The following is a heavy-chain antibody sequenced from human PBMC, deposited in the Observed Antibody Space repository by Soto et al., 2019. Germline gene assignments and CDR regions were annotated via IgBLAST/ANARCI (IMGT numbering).Heavy chain of an antibody. CDR2: MNPNSGNT. CDR3: ARCITDYASGDAPFDI. Sequence: QVQLVQSGAEVKKPGASVKVSCKASGYTFTSYDINWVRQATGQGLEWMGWMNPNSGNTGYAQKVQGRVSMTRKTAISTAYMELSSLRSDDTSVYNWARCITDYASGDAPFDIWCQGTMVTVSS. J-gene: IGHJ3*02. D-gene: IGHD3-10*01. V-gene: IGHV1-8*01. CDR1: GYTFTSYD.